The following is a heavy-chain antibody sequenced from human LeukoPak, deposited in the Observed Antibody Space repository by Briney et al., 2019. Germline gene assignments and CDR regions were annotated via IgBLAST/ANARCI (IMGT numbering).Heavy chain of an antibody. Sequence: PSETLSLTCTVSGGSISGYYWSWIRQPPGKGLEWIGYIYYTGSTNYNPSLKSRVTMTVDTPESQFSLKLTSVTAADTAVYYCARVISKSAWYGPFDYWGPGILLTVSS. CDR2: IYYTGST. D-gene: IGHD6-19*01. CDR1: GGSISGYY. V-gene: IGHV4-59*01. J-gene: IGHJ4*02. CDR3: ARVISKSAWYGPFDY.